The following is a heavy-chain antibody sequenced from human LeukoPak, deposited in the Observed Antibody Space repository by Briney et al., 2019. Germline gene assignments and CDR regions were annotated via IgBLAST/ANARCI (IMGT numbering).Heavy chain of an antibody. CDR3: ARGIQLWLPSYYYYMDV. V-gene: IGHV3-48*03. J-gene: IGHJ6*03. CDR2: ISSSGSTI. Sequence: PGGSLRLSCAASGFTFSSYEMNWVRQAPGKGLEWVSYISSSGSTIYYADSVKGRFTISRDNAKNSLFLQMNSLRAEDTAVYYCARGIQLWLPSYYYYMDVWGKGTTVTVSS. D-gene: IGHD5-18*01. CDR1: GFTFSSYE.